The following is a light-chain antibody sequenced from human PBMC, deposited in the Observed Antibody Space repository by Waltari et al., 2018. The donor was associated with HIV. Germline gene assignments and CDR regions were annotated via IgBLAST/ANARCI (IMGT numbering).Light chain of an antibody. CDR2: WAS. CDR3: QQYYTTPRT. J-gene: IGKJ3*01. Sequence: DIVMTQSPDSLAVSLGERATINCKSSRSVLYSSNNKNYLAWYQQKPGQPPELLIYWASTRESGVPDRFSGSGSGTDFTLTISSLQAEDVAVYYCQQYYTTPRTFGPGTKVDIK. CDR1: RSVLYSSNNKNY. V-gene: IGKV4-1*01.